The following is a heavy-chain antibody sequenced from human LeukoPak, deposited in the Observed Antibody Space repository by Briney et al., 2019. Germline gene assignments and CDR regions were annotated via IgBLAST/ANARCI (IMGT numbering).Heavy chain of an antibody. V-gene: IGHV3-23*01. D-gene: IGHD6-13*01. J-gene: IGHJ4*02. CDR3: AKRGSSSWTQFDY. CDR2: ISGGPGGST. Sequence: PGGSLRLSCAASGFTFNDYAINWVRQAPGKGLEWVSVISGGPGGSTYYADSVKGRFTISRDNSKNTLYLQMNSLRAEDTAVYYCAKRGSSSWTQFDYWGQGTLVTVSS. CDR1: GFTFNDYA.